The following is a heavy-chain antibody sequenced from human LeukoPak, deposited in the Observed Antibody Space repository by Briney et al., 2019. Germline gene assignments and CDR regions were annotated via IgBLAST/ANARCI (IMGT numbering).Heavy chain of an antibody. CDR3: AGEWGSYYDSSGYYYDY. V-gene: IGHV3-48*01. CDR2: ISSSSSTI. D-gene: IGHD3-22*01. Sequence: PRGSLRLSCAASGFTFSSYSMNWVRQAPGKGLEWVSYISSSSSTIYYADSVKGRFTISRDNAKNSLYLQMNSLRAEDTAVYYCAGEWGSYYDSSGYYYDYWGQGTLVTVSS. J-gene: IGHJ4*02. CDR1: GFTFSSYS.